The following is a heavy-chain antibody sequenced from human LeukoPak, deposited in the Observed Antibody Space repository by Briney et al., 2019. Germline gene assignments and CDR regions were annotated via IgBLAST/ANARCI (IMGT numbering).Heavy chain of an antibody. Sequence: ASVKVSCKASGYTFTTYGISWVRQAPGQGLEWMGWISTYNGNTNYAQKFQGRVTMTTDTSMSTAYMELRSLRSDDTAVYYCAKLYCSGGSCPQSHWGQGTLVTVSS. CDR1: GYTFTTYG. CDR2: ISTYNGNT. V-gene: IGHV1-18*01. CDR3: AKLYCSGGSCPQSH. J-gene: IGHJ1*01. D-gene: IGHD2-15*01.